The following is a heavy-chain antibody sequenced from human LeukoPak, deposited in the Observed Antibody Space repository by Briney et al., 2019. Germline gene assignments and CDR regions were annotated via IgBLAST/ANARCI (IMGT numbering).Heavy chain of an antibody. Sequence: SETLSLTCTVSDDSINNNYWSWIPQPPGKELECIGYIHYSVSTNYNPSLKSRVTISIDTSKNQFSLKLNSVTAADTAVYYCARRGLNRQNFDYWGQGTLVTVSS. CDR3: ARRGLNRQNFDY. J-gene: IGHJ4*02. D-gene: IGHD3-16*01. CDR2: IHYSVST. CDR1: DDSINNNY. V-gene: IGHV4-59*08.